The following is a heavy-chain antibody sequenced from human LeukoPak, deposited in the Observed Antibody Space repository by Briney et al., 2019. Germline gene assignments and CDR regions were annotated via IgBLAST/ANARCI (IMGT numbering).Heavy chain of an antibody. D-gene: IGHD3-10*01. CDR1: GFIFSSYA. J-gene: IGHJ4*02. CDR3: ANALGGGAGKLDS. CDR2: IGFGGDDT. V-gene: IGHV3-23*01. Sequence: PGGSLRLSCAASGFIFSSYALSWVRQAPGKGLEWVSSIGFGGDDTYYADSVKGRFTISRDNSKNKLYLHMNSLRAEDTAVYYWANALGGGAGKLDSWGQGTLVTVSS.